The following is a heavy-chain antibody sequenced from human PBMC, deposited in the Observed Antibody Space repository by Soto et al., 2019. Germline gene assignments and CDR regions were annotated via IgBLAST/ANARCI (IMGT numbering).Heavy chain of an antibody. CDR1: GGTFSSYA. D-gene: IGHD3-3*01. J-gene: IGHJ6*02. CDR2: IIPIFGTA. CDR3: ARREGDFWSGYYYYYYGMDV. Sequence: SVKVSCKASGGTFSSYAISWVRQAPGQGLEWMGGIIPIFGTANYAQKFQGRVTITADESTSTAYMELSSLRSEDTAVYYCARREGDFWSGYYYYYYGMDVWGQGTTVTVYS. V-gene: IGHV1-69*13.